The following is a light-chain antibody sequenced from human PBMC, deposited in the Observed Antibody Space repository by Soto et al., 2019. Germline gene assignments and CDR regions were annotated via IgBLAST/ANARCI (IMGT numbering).Light chain of an antibody. CDR2: LGS. CDR1: QSLLYSNGYNY. CDR3: MQALQTPYT. V-gene: IGKV2-28*01. J-gene: IGKJ2*01. Sequence: DIVMTQSPLSLPVTPGEPASISCRSSQSLLYSNGYNYLDWYLQKPGQSPQLLIYLGSNRASGXXXXXXXXXXXXXXXXXIXRVEAEDVGVYYCMQALQTPYTFGQGTKLEIK.